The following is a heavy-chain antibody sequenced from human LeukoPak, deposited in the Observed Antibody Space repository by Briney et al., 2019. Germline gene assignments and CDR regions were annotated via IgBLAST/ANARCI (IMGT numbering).Heavy chain of an antibody. J-gene: IGHJ6*02. Sequence: GGSLRLSCAASGFTVSSNYMSWVRQAPGKGLEWVSVIYSGGSTYYADSVKGRFTISRHNSKNTLYLQMNSLRAEDTAVYYCARAGRENYDSGGYPPNNYYYGMDVWGQGTTVTVSS. CDR2: IYSGGST. CDR3: ARAGRENYDSGGYPPNNYYYGMDV. D-gene: IGHD3-22*01. CDR1: GFTVSSNY. V-gene: IGHV3-53*04.